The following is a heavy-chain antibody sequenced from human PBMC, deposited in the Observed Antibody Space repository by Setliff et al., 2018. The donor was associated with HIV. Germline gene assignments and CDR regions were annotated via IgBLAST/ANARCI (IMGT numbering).Heavy chain of an antibody. J-gene: IGHJ4*02. CDR1: GFTFDDYG. Sequence: GGSLRLSCAASGFTFDDYGMSWVRQAPGKGLEWVSGINWSGGSTGYADSVKGRFTISRDNAKNSLYLQMNSLRAEDTAVYYCAREGIAAAGSYSYGFGQIDYWGQGTLVTVSS. V-gene: IGHV3-20*04. D-gene: IGHD6-13*01. CDR2: INWSGGST. CDR3: AREGIAAAGSYSYGFGQIDY.